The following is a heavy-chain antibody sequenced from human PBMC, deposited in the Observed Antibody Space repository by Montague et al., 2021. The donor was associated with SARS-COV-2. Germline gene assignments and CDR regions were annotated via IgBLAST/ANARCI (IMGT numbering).Heavy chain of an antibody. CDR2: INHSGST. CDR1: GGSFSGYY. Sequence: SETLSLTCAVYGGSFSGYYWCWSRQPPGTGLEWKGEINHSGSTNYNPTPKSRVTISVDTSKNQFSLKLSSVTAAATAVYYCARGSGCCGGSCYSEWDPYYYYGMDVWGQGTTVTVSS. J-gene: IGHJ6*02. D-gene: IGHD2-15*01. CDR3: ARGSGCCGGSCYSEWDPYYYYGMDV. V-gene: IGHV4-34*01.